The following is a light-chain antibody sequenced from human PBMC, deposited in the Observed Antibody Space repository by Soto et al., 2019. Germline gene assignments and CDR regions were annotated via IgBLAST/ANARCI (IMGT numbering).Light chain of an antibody. CDR2: AAS. CDR1: QSISRY. CDR3: QQFDSYPIT. J-gene: IGKJ5*01. V-gene: IGKV1-39*01. Sequence: EIHVTQSPSSLSASVGDRITITCRASQSISRYLYWYHHKPGKAPKLLINAASSLERGVPSRFSGGGSGTDFTLNISSLQPDDFATYYCQQFDSYPITFGQGTRLEIK.